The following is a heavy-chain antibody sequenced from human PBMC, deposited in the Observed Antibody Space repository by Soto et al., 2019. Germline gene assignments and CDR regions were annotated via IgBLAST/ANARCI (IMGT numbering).Heavy chain of an antibody. CDR2: ISGSGGST. V-gene: IGHV3-23*01. CDR3: AKAELGYCSGGSCYCAY. CDR1: GFTFSSYA. Sequence: GSLRLSCAASGFTFSSYAMSWVRQAPGKGLEWVSAISGSGGSTYYADSVKGRFTISRDNSKNTLYLQMNSLRAEDTAVYYCAKAELGYCSGGSCYCAYWGQGTLVTVSS. J-gene: IGHJ4*02. D-gene: IGHD2-15*01.